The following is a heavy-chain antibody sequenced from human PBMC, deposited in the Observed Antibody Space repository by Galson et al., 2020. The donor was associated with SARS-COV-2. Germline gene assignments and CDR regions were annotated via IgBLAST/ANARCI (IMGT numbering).Heavy chain of an antibody. V-gene: IGHV3-11*03. CDR1: GFIFSDHY. Sequence: KIGESLKISCAASGFIFSDHYVSWIRQAPGRGLEWVSYISPSSSDTKYADSVKGRFTISRDNAKNAVFLQMNSLRAEDTAVYYCAKSRALPYPPYYYFIDIWGTGTTVTVS. CDR3: AKSRALPYPPYYYFIDI. J-gene: IGHJ6*03. CDR2: ISPSSSDT. D-gene: IGHD1-26*01.